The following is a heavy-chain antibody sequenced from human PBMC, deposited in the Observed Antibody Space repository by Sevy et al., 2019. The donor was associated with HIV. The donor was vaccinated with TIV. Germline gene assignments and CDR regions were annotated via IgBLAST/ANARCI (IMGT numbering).Heavy chain of an antibody. Sequence: GGSLRLSCAASGFTFSDYYMGWVRKAPGKGLEWLANINQDGSQKNYVDSVKGLFTISRDKAKNSLSLQMNSLRVDDTAVYYCARELWPGDYWGQGTQVTVSS. D-gene: IGHD2-21*01. J-gene: IGHJ4*02. CDR1: GFTFSDYY. V-gene: IGHV3-7*01. CDR2: INQDGSQK. CDR3: ARELWPGDY.